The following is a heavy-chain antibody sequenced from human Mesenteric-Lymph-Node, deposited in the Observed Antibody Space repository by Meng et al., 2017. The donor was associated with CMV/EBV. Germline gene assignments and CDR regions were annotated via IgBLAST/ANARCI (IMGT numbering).Heavy chain of an antibody. CDR1: GFTFSSYW. Sequence: GGSLRLSCEASGFTFSSYWMSWVRQAPGKGLEWVANIKKDGSEKHYVDSVKGRFTISRDNSKNTLYLQMNSLRAEDTAVYYCATGYCTSTKCYTLSDAFDIWGQGTMVTVSS. V-gene: IGHV3-7*01. D-gene: IGHD2-2*02. CDR2: IKKDGSEK. J-gene: IGHJ3*02. CDR3: ATGYCTSTKCYTLSDAFDI.